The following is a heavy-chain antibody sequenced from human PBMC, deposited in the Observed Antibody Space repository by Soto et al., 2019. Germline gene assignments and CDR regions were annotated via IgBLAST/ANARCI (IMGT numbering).Heavy chain of an antibody. CDR3: ARDGVYSGSYYAIGAFDI. V-gene: IGHV3-30*03. CDR1: GFTFSDYA. CDR2: VSHDGRNT. D-gene: IGHD1-26*01. J-gene: IGHJ3*02. Sequence: PGGSLRLSCAASGFTFSDYAMHWVRQAPGKGLEWVAVVSHDGRNTHYADSVKGRFTISRDSSKNTVSLEMTSLRAEDTAVYYCARDGVYSGSYYAIGAFDIWGQGTMVTVS.